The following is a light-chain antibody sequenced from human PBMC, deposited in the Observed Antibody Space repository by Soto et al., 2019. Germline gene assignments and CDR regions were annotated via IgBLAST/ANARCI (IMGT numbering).Light chain of an antibody. CDR1: SSDVGGYNY. J-gene: IGLJ1*01. CDR3: SSYAGSSTV. CDR2: EVN. Sequence: QSALTQPPSASGSPGQSVAISCTGTSSDVGGYNYVSWYQQHPGKAPKLMISEVNKRPSGVPDRFSGSKSGNSASLTVSGLQAEDEADYYCSSYAGSSTVFGTGTKVTVL. V-gene: IGLV2-8*01.